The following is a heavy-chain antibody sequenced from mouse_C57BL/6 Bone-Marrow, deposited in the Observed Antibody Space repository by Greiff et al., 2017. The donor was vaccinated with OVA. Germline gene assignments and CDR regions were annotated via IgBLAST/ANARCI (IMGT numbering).Heavy chain of an antibody. V-gene: IGHV1-64*01. J-gene: IGHJ2*01. CDR3: ARPSNYVGVDY. D-gene: IGHD2-5*01. CDR1: GYTFTNYW. Sequence: QVQLQQPGAELVKPGASVKVSCKASGYTFTNYWMHWVKQRPGQGLEWIGMIHPNSGSTNYNEKFKSKATLTVDKSSSTAYMQLSSLTSEDSAVYYCARPSNYVGVDYWGQGTTLTVSS. CDR2: IHPNSGST.